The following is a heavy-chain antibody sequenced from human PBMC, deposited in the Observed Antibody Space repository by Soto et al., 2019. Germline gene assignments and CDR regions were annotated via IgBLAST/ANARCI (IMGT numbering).Heavy chain of an antibody. J-gene: IGHJ6*02. V-gene: IGHV3-30-3*01. CDR3: ARDRALYGSNYYYGMDV. CDR2: ISYDGSNK. D-gene: IGHD4-17*01. Sequence: QVQLVESGGGVVQPGRSLRLSCAASGFTFSSYAMHWVRQAPDKGLEWVAVISYDGSNKYYADSVKGRFTISRDNSKNTLYLQMNSLRAEDTAVYYCARDRALYGSNYYYGMDVWGQGTTVTVSS. CDR1: GFTFSSYA.